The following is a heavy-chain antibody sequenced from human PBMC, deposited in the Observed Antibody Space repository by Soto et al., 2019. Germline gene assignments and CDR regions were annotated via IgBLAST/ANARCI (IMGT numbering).Heavy chain of an antibody. Sequence: GGSLRLSCAASGFTFSSYAMSWVRQAPGKGLEWVSAISGRGGSTYYADSVKGRFTISRDNSKNTLYLQMNSLRAEDTAVYYCAKGSGEIYSNYDYWGQGTLVTVSS. CDR2: ISGRGGST. CDR3: AKGSGEIYSNYDY. CDR1: GFTFSSYA. D-gene: IGHD4-4*01. J-gene: IGHJ4*02. V-gene: IGHV3-23*01.